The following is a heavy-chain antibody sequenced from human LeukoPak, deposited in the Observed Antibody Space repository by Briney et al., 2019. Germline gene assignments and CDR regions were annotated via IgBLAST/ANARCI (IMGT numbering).Heavy chain of an antibody. V-gene: IGHV3-23*01. Sequence: GGSLRLSCAASGFTFSSYVMNWVRQAPGKGLEWVSAISASGGSTYYADSVKGRFTISRDNSKNTLYLQMNSLRAEDTAVYHCAKDRCSGGSCYFDYWGQGTLVTVS. D-gene: IGHD2-15*01. CDR2: ISASGGST. J-gene: IGHJ4*02. CDR3: AKDRCSGGSCYFDY. CDR1: GFTFSSYV.